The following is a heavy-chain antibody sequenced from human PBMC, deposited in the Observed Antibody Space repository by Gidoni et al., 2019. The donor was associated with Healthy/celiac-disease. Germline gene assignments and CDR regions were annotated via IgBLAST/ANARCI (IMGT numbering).Heavy chain of an antibody. J-gene: IGHJ6*02. CDR2: IWYDGSNK. D-gene: IGHD5-18*01. CDR3: ARDSRDTAISYGMDV. V-gene: IGHV3-33*01. Sequence: QVQLVESVGGVVQPGRSLRLSCAASGFTFSSYGMHWVRQAPGKGLEWVAVIWYDGSNKYYADSVKGRFTISRDNSKNTLYLQMNSLRAEDTAVYYCARDSRDTAISYGMDVWGQGTTVTVSS. CDR1: GFTFSSYG.